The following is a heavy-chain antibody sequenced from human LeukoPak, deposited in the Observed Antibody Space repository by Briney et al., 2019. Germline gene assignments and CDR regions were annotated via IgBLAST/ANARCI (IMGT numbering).Heavy chain of an antibody. CDR1: GFTFSSYA. Sequence: HPGGSLRLSCAASGFTFSSYAMSWVRQAPGKGLEWVSAISGSGGSTYYADSVKGRFTISRDNSKNTLYLQMNSLRAEDTAVYYCAKEQTWIQLWLHDYWGQGTLVTVSS. D-gene: IGHD5-18*01. V-gene: IGHV3-23*01. CDR3: AKEQTWIQLWLHDY. CDR2: ISGSGGST. J-gene: IGHJ4*02.